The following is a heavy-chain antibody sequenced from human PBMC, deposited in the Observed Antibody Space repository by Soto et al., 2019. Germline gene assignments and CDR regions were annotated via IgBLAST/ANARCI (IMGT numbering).Heavy chain of an antibody. Sequence: TLCLTCSVSGGSVATGGTYWSWARLLPGKGLQWVGYIYYTGAAYYNPALQSRVTISLDTSENQFSLKLTSVTAADTAVYFCASGTFHPISFDFWGQRCQVTVSS. CDR3: ASGTFHPISFDF. J-gene: IGHJ4*02. V-gene: IGHV4-31*03. CDR2: IYYTGAA. D-gene: IGHD2-21*01. CDR1: GGSVATGGTY.